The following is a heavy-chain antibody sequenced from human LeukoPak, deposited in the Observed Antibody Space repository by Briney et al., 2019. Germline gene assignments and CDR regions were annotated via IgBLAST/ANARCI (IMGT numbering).Heavy chain of an antibody. CDR3: ARVRYSYGSSWFDP. CDR1: GFTFSSLA. V-gene: IGHV3-23*01. Sequence: GGSLSPSCPPSGFTFSSLAMSWVRQAPGKGRGWVSGISGSGSSTYYADSGKGRFTISRDNAKNSLYLQMNSLRAEDTAVYYCARVRYSYGSSWFDPWGQGTLVTVSS. J-gene: IGHJ5*02. CDR2: ISGSGSST. D-gene: IGHD5-18*01.